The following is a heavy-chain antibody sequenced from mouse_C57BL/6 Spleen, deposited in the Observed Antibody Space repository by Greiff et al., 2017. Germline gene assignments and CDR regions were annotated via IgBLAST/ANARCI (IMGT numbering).Heavy chain of an antibody. D-gene: IGHD2-4*01. CDR2: INPSTGGT. J-gene: IGHJ4*01. CDR3: ARGGLRRWDYYAMDD. V-gene: IGHV1-42*01. CDR1: GYSFTGYY. Sequence: VQLQQSGPELVKPGASVKISCKASGYSFTGYYMNWVKQSPEKSLEWIGEINPSTGGTTYNQKFKAKATLTVDKSSSTAYMHLKSLTSEASAVCYCARGGLRRWDYYAMDDWGQGTSVTVSS.